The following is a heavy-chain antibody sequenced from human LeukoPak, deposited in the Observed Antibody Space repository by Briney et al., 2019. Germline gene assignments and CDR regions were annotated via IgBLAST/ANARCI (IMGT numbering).Heavy chain of an antibody. CDR1: GLTFSTFG. CDR2: IGPTGSDR. J-gene: IGHJ4*02. D-gene: IGHD1-14*01. V-gene: IGHV3-21*06. CDR3: ATETNGRHYDY. Sequence: GGSLRLSCTASGLTFSTFGFNWVRQAPGKGLEWVASIGPTGSDRYHADSIKGRFTISRDNANNFLYLRMNSLRAEDTAVYYCATETNGRHYDYWGQGTLLTVSP.